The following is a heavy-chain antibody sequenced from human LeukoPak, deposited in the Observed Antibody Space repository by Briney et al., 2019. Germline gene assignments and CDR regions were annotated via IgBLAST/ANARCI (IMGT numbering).Heavy chain of an antibody. CDR1: GFTFSSYA. Sequence: PGGSLRLSCAASGFTFSSYAMHWVRQAPGKGLEWVSYISSSSSTIYYADSVKSRFTISRDNAKNSLYLQMNSLRAEDTAVYYCARGVAAAGKNWFDPWGQGTLVTVSS. CDR2: ISSSSSTI. V-gene: IGHV3-48*01. D-gene: IGHD6-13*01. J-gene: IGHJ5*02. CDR3: ARGVAAAGKNWFDP.